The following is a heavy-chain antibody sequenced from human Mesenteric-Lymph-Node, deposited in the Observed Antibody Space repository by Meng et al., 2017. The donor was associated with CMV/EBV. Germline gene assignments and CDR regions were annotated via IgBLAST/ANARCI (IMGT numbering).Heavy chain of an antibody. CDR1: GFSFSSYW. CDR3: ARVTGDYYYYYGMDV. Sequence: GALKISCAASGFSFSSYWMHWVRQAPGKGLEWVSYISSSGSSTHYADSVKGQFTISRDNAKNSLYLQMNSLRAEDTAVYYCARVTGDYYYYYGMDVWGQGTTVTVSS. D-gene: IGHD1-26*01. J-gene: IGHJ6*02. CDR2: ISSSGSST. V-gene: IGHV3-48*04.